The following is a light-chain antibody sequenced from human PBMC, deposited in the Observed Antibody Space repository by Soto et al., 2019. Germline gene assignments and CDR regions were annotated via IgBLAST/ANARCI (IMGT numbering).Light chain of an antibody. CDR1: QRISSN. V-gene: IGKV3-15*01. J-gene: IGKJ1*01. Sequence: EIVMTQSPATLSVSPGERETISCRASQRISSNLAWYQQKPGQAPRLLIYGASTRATGIPARFSGSGSGTEFTLTISSLQSEDFAVYYCQQYNNWPGTFGQGTKVDIK. CDR3: QQYNNWPGT. CDR2: GAS.